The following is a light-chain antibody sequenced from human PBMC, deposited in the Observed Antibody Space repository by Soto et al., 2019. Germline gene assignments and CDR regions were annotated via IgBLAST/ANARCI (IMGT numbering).Light chain of an antibody. CDR3: QQYNNWPLT. J-gene: IGKJ4*01. CDR2: GAS. CDR1: KRVSDN. V-gene: IGKV3-15*01. Sequence: EILMRQSPDTLSVSRGXSATLSCLSSKRVSDNLGWYQQRPGQAPRLLIAGASIRAAGTPASISGSGSGTEFTLTISSRQSEDFAVYSGQQYNNWPLTFGGGTKVDIK.